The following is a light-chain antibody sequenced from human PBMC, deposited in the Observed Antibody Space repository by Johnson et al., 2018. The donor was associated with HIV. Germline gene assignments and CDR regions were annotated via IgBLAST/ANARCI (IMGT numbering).Light chain of an antibody. Sequence: QSVLTQSPSVSAAPGQKVTISCSGSSSNIGNNYVSWYQQLPGRAPKLLIYDNNKRPSGIPDRFSGSKSGTSATLGITGLQTGDEADYYCGTWASSLNALYVFGTVTKVTVL. CDR3: GTWASSLNALYV. J-gene: IGLJ1*01. CDR1: SSNIGNNY. CDR2: DNN. V-gene: IGLV1-51*01.